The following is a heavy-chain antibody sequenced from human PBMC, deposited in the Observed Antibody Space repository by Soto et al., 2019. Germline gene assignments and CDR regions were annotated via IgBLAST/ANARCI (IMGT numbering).Heavy chain of an antibody. V-gene: IGHV3-66*01. CDR2: IYSGGST. CDR1: GFTVSSNY. D-gene: IGHD3-10*01. Sequence: EVQLVESGGGLVQPGGSLRLSCAASGFTVSSNYMSWVRQAPGKGLEWVSVIYSGGSTFYADSVKGRFTISRDNSKNTVYLQLNSLRAEDAGVYYCAREIRRGAAQTNYMDVWGKGTTVTVS. J-gene: IGHJ6*03. CDR3: AREIRRGAAQTNYMDV.